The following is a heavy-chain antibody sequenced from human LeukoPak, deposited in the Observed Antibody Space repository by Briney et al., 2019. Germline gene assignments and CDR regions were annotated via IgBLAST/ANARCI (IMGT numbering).Heavy chain of an antibody. J-gene: IGHJ4*02. CDR1: GYTFTSYD. Sequence: ASVKVSCKASGYTFTSYDINWVRQATGQGLEWMGWMNPNSGNTGYAQKFQGRVTMTRNTSISTAYMELSSLRSEDTAVYYWARVLHRAARRAHLGYWGQETLVTVSS. D-gene: IGHD2-15*01. CDR2: MNPNSGNT. CDR3: ARVLHRAARRAHLGY. V-gene: IGHV1-8*01.